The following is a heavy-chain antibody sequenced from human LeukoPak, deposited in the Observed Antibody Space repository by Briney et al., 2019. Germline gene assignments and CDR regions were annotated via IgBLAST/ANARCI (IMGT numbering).Heavy chain of an antibody. CDR3: ARRRRGYSGYEDAFDI. D-gene: IGHD5-12*01. CDR2: IYNSGST. V-gene: IGHV4-59*08. J-gene: IGHJ3*02. Sequence: SETLSLTCTVSGGSISSYYWSWIRQPPGKGLEWIGYIYNSGSTNYNPSLKSRVTISVDTSKNQFSLKLSSVTAADTAAYYCARRRRGYSGYEDAFDIWGQGTMVTVSS. CDR1: GGSISSYY.